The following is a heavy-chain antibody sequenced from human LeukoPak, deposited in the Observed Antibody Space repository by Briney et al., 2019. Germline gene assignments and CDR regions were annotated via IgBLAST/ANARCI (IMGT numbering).Heavy chain of an antibody. V-gene: IGHV4-39*07. CDR2: IFYSGTT. D-gene: IGHD5-18*01. Sequence: SETLSLTCTVSGGSISSDDYWWGWIRQPPGRGLEWIGTIFYSGTTYYNLSLKSRVTISVDRSKNQFSLKLSSVTAADTAVYYCARGAYTAMIYYYYMDVWGKGTTVTVSS. CDR3: ARGAYTAMIYYYYMDV. CDR1: GGSISSDDYW. J-gene: IGHJ6*03.